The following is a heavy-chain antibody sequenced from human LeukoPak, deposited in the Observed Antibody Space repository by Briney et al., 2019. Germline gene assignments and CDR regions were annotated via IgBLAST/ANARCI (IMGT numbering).Heavy chain of an antibody. D-gene: IGHD3-16*02. V-gene: IGHV1-18*01. CDR3: ARCAGYDYVWESYRYYDS. Sequence: ASVNVSCKASGYTFTNSGVSWVRQAPGQGLEWMGWITVDNGNTHYAQNFQGRVTMTTDTSTSTVYMELRSLRSDDTAAYYCARCAGYDYVWESYRYYDSWGEGTLVTVSS. CDR2: ITVDNGNT. J-gene: IGHJ4*02. CDR1: GYTFTNSG.